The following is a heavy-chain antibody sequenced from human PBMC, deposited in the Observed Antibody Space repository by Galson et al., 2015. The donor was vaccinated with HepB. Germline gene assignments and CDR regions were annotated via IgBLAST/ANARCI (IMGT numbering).Heavy chain of an antibody. V-gene: IGHV3-66*01. CDR3: ARDFRQRTLDP. CDR2: IYSGGST. CDR1: GFTVSSNY. Sequence: SLRLSCAASGFTVSSNYMSWVRQAPGKGLEWVSVIYSGGSTYYADSVKGRFTISRDNSKNTLYLQMNSLRAEDTAVYYCARDFRQRTLDPWGQGTLVTGSS. D-gene: IGHD6-25*01. J-gene: IGHJ5*02.